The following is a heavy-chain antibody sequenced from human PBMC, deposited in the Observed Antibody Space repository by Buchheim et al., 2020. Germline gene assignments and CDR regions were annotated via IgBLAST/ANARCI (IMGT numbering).Heavy chain of an antibody. Sequence: QVQLQQWGAGLLKPSETLSLTCAVYGGSFSGNYWSWFRQPPGKGLEWLGEIIHSGGTNYNPSPKSRVTISVDTYNNQFSLKLSSVTAADTAVYYCARKGRSGSFRNWFDPWGQGTL. CDR3: ARKGRSGSFRNWFDP. CDR1: GGSFSGNY. V-gene: IGHV4-34*12. D-gene: IGHD1-26*01. J-gene: IGHJ5*02. CDR2: IIHSGGT.